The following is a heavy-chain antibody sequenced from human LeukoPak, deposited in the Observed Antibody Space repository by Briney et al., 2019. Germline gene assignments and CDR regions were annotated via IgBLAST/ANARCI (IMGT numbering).Heavy chain of an antibody. CDR1: GLTVSSNY. D-gene: IGHD3-10*01. Sequence: GGSLRLSCAAPGLTVSSNYVSWARQAPGKGLEGVAVISYDGSNKYYADSVKGRFTISRDNAKNTLYLQMNSLRAEDTAVYYCARDTIELSPGGGGMDVWGQGTTVTVSS. CDR3: ARDTIELSPGGGGMDV. J-gene: IGHJ6*02. CDR2: ISYDGSNK. V-gene: IGHV3-30-3*01.